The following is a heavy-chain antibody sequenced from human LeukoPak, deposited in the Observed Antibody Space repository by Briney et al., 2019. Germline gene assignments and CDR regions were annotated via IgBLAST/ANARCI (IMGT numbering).Heavy chain of an antibody. D-gene: IGHD6-25*01. J-gene: IGHJ4*02. CDR1: GVTVSSNH. CDR3: ARDPRTAAGF. V-gene: IGHV3-66*01. CDR2: MYSGGNT. Sequence: GGSLRLSCAVSGVTVSSNHMGWVRQAPGKGLEWVSVMYSGGNTYYADSVKGRFTISRDNSKNTLYLQMNNLRVEDTAVYYCARDPRTAAGFRGQGTLVTVSS.